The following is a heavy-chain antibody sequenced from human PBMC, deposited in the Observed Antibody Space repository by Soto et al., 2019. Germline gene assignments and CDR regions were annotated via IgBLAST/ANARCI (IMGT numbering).Heavy chain of an antibody. V-gene: IGHV4-30-2*01. CDR1: GGSVTSGGHS. Sequence: SETLYLTCVVSGGSVTSGGHSCSWIRQAPGKGLEWVGSVYQSQSAYYNPSLRSRVAISVDRSNNQVSLRMTSVTAADTAIYYYASGATSLAELSHNYWGQ. CDR3: ASGATSLAELSHNY. J-gene: IGHJ4*02. CDR2: VYQSQSA. D-gene: IGHD3-16*02.